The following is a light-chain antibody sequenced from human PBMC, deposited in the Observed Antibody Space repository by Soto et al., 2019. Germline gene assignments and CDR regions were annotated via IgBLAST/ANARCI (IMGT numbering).Light chain of an antibody. J-gene: IGLJ1*01. CDR3: QVWDRSSDHYV. Sequence: SYELTQPPSVSVAPGQTVRVTCGGKNIGSKSVHWYQQKPGQAPVLVVYDDSDRPSGIPERFSGYNSGNTATLTISRVEARDEADYHCQVWDRSSDHYVFGTGTKVTVL. CDR1: NIGSKS. V-gene: IGLV3-21*02. CDR2: DDS.